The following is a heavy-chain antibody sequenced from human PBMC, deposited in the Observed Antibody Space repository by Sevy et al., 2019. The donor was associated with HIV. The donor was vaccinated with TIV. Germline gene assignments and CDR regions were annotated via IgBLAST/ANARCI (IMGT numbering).Heavy chain of an antibody. V-gene: IGHV4-39*01. CDR1: GGSISSSSYY. J-gene: IGHJ4*02. Sequence: SETLSLTCTVSGGSISSSSYYWGWIRQPPGKGLEWIGSIYYSGSTYYNPSLKSRVTISVDTSKNQFSLKLSSVTAADTAVYYCARRIGYCSGGSCYWHYWGQGTLVTVSS. CDR2: IYYSGST. CDR3: ARRIGYCSGGSCYWHY. D-gene: IGHD2-15*01.